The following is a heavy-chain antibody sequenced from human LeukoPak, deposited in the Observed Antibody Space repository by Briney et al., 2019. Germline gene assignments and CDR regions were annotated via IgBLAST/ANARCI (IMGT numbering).Heavy chain of an antibody. CDR2: IYFSGSA. J-gene: IGHJ4*02. Sequence: PSETLSLTCTVSGASIDSANYYWGWIRQPPGKGLEWIGSIYFSGSAYYKSSLMSRVTISLDTSKNQFSLKLSSVTAADTAVYYCARLNFAYDTSGYLDYWGPGTLLTVSS. D-gene: IGHD3-22*01. CDR3: ARLNFAYDTSGYLDY. V-gene: IGHV4-39*01. CDR1: GASIDSANYY.